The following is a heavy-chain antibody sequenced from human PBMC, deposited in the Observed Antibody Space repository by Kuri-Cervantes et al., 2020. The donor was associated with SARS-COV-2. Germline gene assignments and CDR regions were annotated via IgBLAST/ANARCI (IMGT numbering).Heavy chain of an antibody. CDR3: AIDLGGVSGPFDY. CDR1: GFTFSGNY. J-gene: IGHJ4*02. CDR2: IYTGDKT. D-gene: IGHD3-16*01. Sequence: GESLKISCAASGFTFSGNYMSWVRQAPEKGLEWLSVIYTGDKTYYADSVKGRFTISRDNSKNTVYLQMNSMRAEDTAVYYGAIDLGGVSGPFDYWGQGTLVTVSS. V-gene: IGHV3-53*01.